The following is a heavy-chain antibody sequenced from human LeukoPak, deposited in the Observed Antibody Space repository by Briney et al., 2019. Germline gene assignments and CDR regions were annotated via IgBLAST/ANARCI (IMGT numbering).Heavy chain of an antibody. CDR3: ARYSSSSYAFDI. Sequence: SETLSLTCTVSGGSMSSYYWSWIRQPPGKGLECIGYIYYTGSTSYNPSLKSRVTISVDTSKNQFSLRLSSVTAADTAVYYCARYSSSSYAFDIWGQGTMVTVSS. D-gene: IGHD6-6*01. J-gene: IGHJ3*02. V-gene: IGHV4-59*01. CDR2: IYYTGST. CDR1: GGSMSSYY.